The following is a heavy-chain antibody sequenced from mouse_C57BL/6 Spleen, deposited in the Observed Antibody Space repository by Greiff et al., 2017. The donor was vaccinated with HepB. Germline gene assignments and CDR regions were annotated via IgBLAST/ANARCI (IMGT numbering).Heavy chain of an antibody. CDR3: ARRAVVANPYWYVDV. D-gene: IGHD1-1*01. V-gene: IGHV1-50*01. CDR1: GYTFTSYW. CDR2: IDPSDSYT. Sequence: QVQLQQPGAELVKPGASVKLSCKASGYTFTSYWMQWVKQRPGQGLEWIGEIDPSDSYTNYNQKFKGKATLTVDTSSSTAYMQLSSLTSEDSAVYYCARRAVVANPYWYVDVWGTGTTVTVSS. J-gene: IGHJ1*03.